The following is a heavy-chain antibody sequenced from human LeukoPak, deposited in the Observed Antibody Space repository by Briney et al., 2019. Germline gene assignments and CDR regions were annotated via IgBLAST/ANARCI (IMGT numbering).Heavy chain of an antibody. V-gene: IGHV4-39*01. Sequence: PSETLSLTCTVSGGSISSISYYWGWIRQPPGKGLEWIGSIYYTGSAYYNPSLKSRVTISVDTSKSQFSLKLSSVTTADTALYYCARYASGSYYWFDPWGQGTLVTVSS. CDR3: ARYASGSYYWFDP. J-gene: IGHJ5*02. CDR1: GGSISSISYY. CDR2: IYYTGSA. D-gene: IGHD3-10*01.